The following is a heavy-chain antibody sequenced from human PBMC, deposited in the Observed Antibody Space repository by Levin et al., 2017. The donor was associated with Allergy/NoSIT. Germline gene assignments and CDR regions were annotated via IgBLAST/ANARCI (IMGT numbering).Heavy chain of an antibody. D-gene: IGHD6-19*01. CDR3: AKETGYSSGWYGYFDL. Sequence: ETLSLTCAASGFTFSSYAMSWVRQAPGKGLEWVSAISGSGGSTYYADSVKGRFTISRDNSKNTLYLQMNSLRAEDTAVYYCAKETGYSSGWYGYFDLWGRGTLVTVSS. V-gene: IGHV3-23*01. CDR1: GFTFSSYA. J-gene: IGHJ2*01. CDR2: ISGSGGST.